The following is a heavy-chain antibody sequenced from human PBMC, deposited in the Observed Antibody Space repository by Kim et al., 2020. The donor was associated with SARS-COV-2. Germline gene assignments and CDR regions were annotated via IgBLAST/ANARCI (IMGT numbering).Heavy chain of an antibody. CDR1: GFTFSTHW. CDR3: ATAGSYRLDN. J-gene: IGHJ4*02. CDR2: MNSDGSTI. D-gene: IGHD1-26*01. V-gene: IGHV3-74*01. Sequence: GGSLRLSCAASGFTFSTHWMHWVRQAPGEALVWVSRMNSDGSTIDYADSVRGRFTISRDNAKNTLYLQVNSLTAEDTAVYYCATAGSYRLDNWGQGTLGTVSS.